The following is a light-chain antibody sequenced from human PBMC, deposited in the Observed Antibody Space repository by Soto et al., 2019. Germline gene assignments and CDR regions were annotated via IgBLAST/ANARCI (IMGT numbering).Light chain of an antibody. CDR1: QSVSSY. Sequence: EIVLTQSPATLSLSPGERATLSCRASQSVSSYLAWYQQKSGQAPRLLIFDASNRATGIPARFSGSGSGTDFTFTISSLEPEDFAVYYCQQRSNWPPTFGGGTKVEIK. CDR3: QQRSNWPPT. J-gene: IGKJ4*01. CDR2: DAS. V-gene: IGKV3-11*01.